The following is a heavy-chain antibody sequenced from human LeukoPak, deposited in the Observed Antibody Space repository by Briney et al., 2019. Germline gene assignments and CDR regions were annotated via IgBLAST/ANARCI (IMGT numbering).Heavy chain of an antibody. CDR3: ARHASGSTRDAFDI. CDR1: GYTFTSYG. Sequence: ASVKVSCKASGYTFTSYGISWVRQAPGQGLEWMGWISAYNGNTNYAQKLQGRVTMTTDTSTSTAYMELRSLRSDDTAVYYCARHASGSTRDAFDIWGQGTMVTVSS. D-gene: IGHD1-26*01. CDR2: ISAYNGNT. V-gene: IGHV1-18*01. J-gene: IGHJ3*02.